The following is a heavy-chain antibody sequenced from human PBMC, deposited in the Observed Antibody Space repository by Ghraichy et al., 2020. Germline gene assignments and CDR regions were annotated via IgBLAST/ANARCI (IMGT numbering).Heavy chain of an antibody. Sequence: GGSLRLSCAASGFTFSSYWMSWVRQAPGKGLEWVANIKQDGSEKYYVDSVKGRFTISRDNAKNSLYLQMNSLRAEDTAVYYCAREWIFGVAIKDDYWGQGTLVTVSS. V-gene: IGHV3-7*03. D-gene: IGHD3-3*01. J-gene: IGHJ4*02. CDR3: AREWIFGVAIKDDY. CDR1: GFTFSSYW. CDR2: IKQDGSEK.